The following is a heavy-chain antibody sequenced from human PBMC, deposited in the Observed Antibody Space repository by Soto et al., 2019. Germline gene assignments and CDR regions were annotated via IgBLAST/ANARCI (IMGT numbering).Heavy chain of an antibody. V-gene: IGHV3-11*06. CDR1: GFTFGDSY. CDR3: AHPQGIVLVPAAIWY. Sequence: QVQLVESGGGLVPPGGSLRLSCAGSGFTFGDSYMSWIRQAPGKGLEWLSYISPGSRYPAYADSVKGRFTISRDNAKTSLYLQMMSLTAEDTAIYYCAHPQGIVLVPAAIWYWGQGTLVTVSS. D-gene: IGHD2-2*02. CDR2: ISPGSRYP. J-gene: IGHJ4*02.